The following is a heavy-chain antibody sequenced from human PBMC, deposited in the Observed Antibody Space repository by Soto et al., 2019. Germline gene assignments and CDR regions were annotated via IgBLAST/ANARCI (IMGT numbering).Heavy chain of an antibody. CDR1: GYSFAGYW. J-gene: IGHJ4*02. D-gene: IGHD3-22*01. CDR2: IDPSDSQT. V-gene: IGHV5-10-1*03. CDR3: ARQIYDSDTGPNFQYYFDS. Sequence: EVRLEQSGAEVKKSGESLTISCKGSGYSFAGYWITWVRQKPGKGLEWMGRIDPSDSQTYYSPSFRGHVTISVTKSIITVFLQWSSLRASDTAMYYCARQIYDSDTGPNFQYYFDSWGQGTPVTVSS.